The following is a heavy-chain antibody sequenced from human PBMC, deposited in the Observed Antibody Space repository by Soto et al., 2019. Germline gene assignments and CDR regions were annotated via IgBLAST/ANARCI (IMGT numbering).Heavy chain of an antibody. CDR1: GFTFSTYW. V-gene: IGHV3-74*01. CDR2: IRSDGRVT. D-gene: IGHD1-26*01. Sequence: EVPLVESGGGLVQPGGSLRLSCAASGFTFSTYWMHWVRQAPLKGPVWVSSIRSDGRVTDYAGSVKGRCTSPRDNAKNTRYLQTKSLRAEDTAVYYCASAMTAVGATTKGDYWGQGTLVTVSS. J-gene: IGHJ4*02. CDR3: ASAMTAVGATTKGDY.